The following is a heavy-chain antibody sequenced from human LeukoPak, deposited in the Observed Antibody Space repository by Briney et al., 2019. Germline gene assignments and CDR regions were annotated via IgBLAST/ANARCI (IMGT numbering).Heavy chain of an antibody. CDR3: AKAGDWGYSPGYYFDY. V-gene: IGHV3-23*01. CDR2: ISGSGGST. D-gene: IGHD5-18*01. Sequence: GGSLRLSCAASGFTFSSYAMSWVRQAPGKGLEWVSAISGSGGSTYYADSVKGRFTISRDNSKNTLYLQMNSLRAEDTAVYYCAKAGDWGYSPGYYFDYWGQGTLVTVSS. CDR1: GFTFSSYA. J-gene: IGHJ4*02.